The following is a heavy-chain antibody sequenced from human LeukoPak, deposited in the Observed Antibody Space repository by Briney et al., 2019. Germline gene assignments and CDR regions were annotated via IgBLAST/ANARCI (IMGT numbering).Heavy chain of an antibody. CDR2: ISGSGGST. D-gene: IGHD2-15*01. J-gene: IGHJ4*02. V-gene: IGHV3-23*01. CDR3: ARDKDSGGSFDY. CDR1: GFTFSSYG. Sequence: PGGSLRLSCAASGFTFSSYGMSWVRQAPGKGLEWVSAISGSGGSTYYADSVKGRFTISRDNSKNTLYLQMSSLRAEDTAVYYCARDKDSGGSFDYWGQGTLVTVSS.